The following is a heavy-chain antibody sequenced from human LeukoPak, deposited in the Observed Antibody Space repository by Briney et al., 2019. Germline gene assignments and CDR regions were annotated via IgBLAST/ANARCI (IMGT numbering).Heavy chain of an antibody. CDR1: GGTFSSYA. D-gene: IGHD6-19*01. Sequence: SVKVSCKASGGTFSSYAISWVRQAPGQGLEWMGRIIPILGIANYAQKFQGRVTITTDESTSTAYMELSSLRSEDTAVYYCARMGASSGWYEALGYWGQGTLVTVSS. CDR3: ARMGASSGWYEALGY. J-gene: IGHJ4*02. V-gene: IGHV1-69*04. CDR2: IIPILGIA.